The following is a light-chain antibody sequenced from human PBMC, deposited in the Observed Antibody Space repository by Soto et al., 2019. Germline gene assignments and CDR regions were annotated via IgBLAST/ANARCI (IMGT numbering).Light chain of an antibody. CDR2: GAS. J-gene: IGKJ5*01. V-gene: IGKV3-20*01. Sequence: EIVLTQSPGTLSLSPGESATLSCRASQRVSSTYLAWYRQKPGQSPRLLIYGASSGATGIPDRFSGSGSGTDFTLTISRLEPEDFAVYYCQQFGSSPITFGQGTRLEIK. CDR1: QRVSSTY. CDR3: QQFGSSPIT.